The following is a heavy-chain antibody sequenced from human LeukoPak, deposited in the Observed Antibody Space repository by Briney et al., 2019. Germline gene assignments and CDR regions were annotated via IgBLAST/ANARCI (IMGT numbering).Heavy chain of an antibody. CDR1: GFTFSSYS. D-gene: IGHD2-2*02. Sequence: GGSLRLSXAASGFTFSSYSMNWVRQDPGKGLEWVSYISSSSSTIYYADSVKGRFTISRDNAKNSLYLQMNSLRAEDTAVYYCAREDCSSTSCYNADYWGQGTLVTVSS. CDR3: AREDCSSTSCYNADY. J-gene: IGHJ4*02. V-gene: IGHV3-48*01. CDR2: ISSSSSTI.